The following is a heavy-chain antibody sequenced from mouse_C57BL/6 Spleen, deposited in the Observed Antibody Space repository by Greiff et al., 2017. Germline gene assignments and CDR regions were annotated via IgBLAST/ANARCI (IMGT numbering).Heavy chain of an antibody. Sequence: EVKVVESGEGLVKPGGSLKLSCAASGFTFSSYAMSWVRQTPEKRLEWVAYISSGGDYIYYADTVKGRFTISRDNARNTLYLQMSSLKSEDTAMYYCTREDYDYPYYFDYWGQGTTLTVSS. CDR1: GFTFSSYA. D-gene: IGHD2-4*01. CDR3: TREDYDYPYYFDY. V-gene: IGHV5-9-1*02. J-gene: IGHJ2*01. CDR2: ISSGGDYI.